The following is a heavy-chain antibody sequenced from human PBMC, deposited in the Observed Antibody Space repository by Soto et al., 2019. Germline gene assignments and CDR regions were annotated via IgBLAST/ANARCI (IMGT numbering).Heavy chain of an antibody. D-gene: IGHD6-13*01. CDR1: GYTFTSYD. CDR3: ARGGVAAAGNYYYYGMDV. Sequence: QVQLVQSGAEVKKPGASVKVSCKASGYTFTSYDINWVRQATGQGLEWMGWMNPNSGNTGYAQKFQGRVTMTRNNSISTAYMELSSLRSEDTAVYYCARGGVAAAGNYYYYGMDVWGQGTTVTVSS. CDR2: MNPNSGNT. J-gene: IGHJ6*02. V-gene: IGHV1-8*01.